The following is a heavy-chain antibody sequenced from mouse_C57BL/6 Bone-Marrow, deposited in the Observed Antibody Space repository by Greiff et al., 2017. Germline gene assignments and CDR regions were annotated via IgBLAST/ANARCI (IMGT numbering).Heavy chain of an antibody. CDR3: AIEGIYYYGSGTY. J-gene: IGHJ3*01. D-gene: IGHD1-1*01. V-gene: IGHV1-26*01. Sequence: EVQLQQSGPELVKPGASVKISCKASGYTFTDYYMNWVKQSHGKSLEWIGDINPNNGGTSYNQKFKGKATLTVDKSSSTAYMELRSLTSEDSAVYYCAIEGIYYYGSGTYWGQGTLVTVSA. CDR1: GYTFTDYY. CDR2: INPNNGGT.